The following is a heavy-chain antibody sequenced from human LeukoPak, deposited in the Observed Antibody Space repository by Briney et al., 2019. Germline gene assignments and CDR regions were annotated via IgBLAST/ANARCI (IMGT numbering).Heavy chain of an antibody. V-gene: IGHV1-2*02. J-gene: IGHJ4*02. CDR3: ARVFYGATARFDY. D-gene: IGHD4-17*01. CDR2: INPNSGGT. Sequence: GASVKVSCKASGYTFTGYYMHWVRQAPGQGLEWMGWINPNSGGTNYAQKFQGRVTMTRDTSISTAYMELSRLRSDDTAVYYCARVFYGATARFDYWGQGTLVTVSS. CDR1: GYTFTGYY.